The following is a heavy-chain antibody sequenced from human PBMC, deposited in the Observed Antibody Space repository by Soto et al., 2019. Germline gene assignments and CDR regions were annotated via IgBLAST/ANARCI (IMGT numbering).Heavy chain of an antibody. V-gene: IGHV3-9*01. CDR2: ISWDSGKI. CDR1: GFTFEDYA. CDR3: AKDKSNEELSVYYYKGLDA. J-gene: IGHJ6*02. D-gene: IGHD3-22*01. Sequence: GGSLRLSCAGSGFTFEDYAMHWVRQDPVKGLEWVASISWDSGKIGYADSVKGRFTISRGNAKNSLYLQMDSLRADDTALYFCAKDKSNEELSVYYYKGLDAWGQGTTGTV.